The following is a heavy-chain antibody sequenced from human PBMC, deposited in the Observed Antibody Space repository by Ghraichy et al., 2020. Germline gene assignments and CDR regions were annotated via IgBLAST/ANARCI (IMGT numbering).Heavy chain of an antibody. CDR3: GRGGYCSGVSCFHFDR. J-gene: IGHJ4*02. CDR1: GFTFNNYA. Sequence: GGSLRLSCATSGFTFNNYAMHWVRQAPGKGPEWVAVISYDGYNKYYADSVKGRLTIFREDSKNALYLQMNSLRAEDTALYYCGRGGYCSGVSCFHFDRWGRGTLVSVSS. V-gene: IGHV3-30*04. CDR2: ISYDGYNK. D-gene: IGHD2-15*01.